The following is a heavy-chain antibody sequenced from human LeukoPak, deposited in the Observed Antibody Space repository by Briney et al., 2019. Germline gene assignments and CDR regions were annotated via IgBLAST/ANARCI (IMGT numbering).Heavy chain of an antibody. D-gene: IGHD4-17*01. Sequence: ASVKVSSKASGYTFTSYGISWVRQAPGQGLEWMGWISAYNGNTNYAQKLQGRVTMTTDTSTSTAYMELRSLRYDDTAVYYCARVTWYGDIDYWGQGTLVTVSS. V-gene: IGHV1-18*01. CDR3: ARVTWYGDIDY. CDR1: GYTFTSYG. CDR2: ISAYNGNT. J-gene: IGHJ4*02.